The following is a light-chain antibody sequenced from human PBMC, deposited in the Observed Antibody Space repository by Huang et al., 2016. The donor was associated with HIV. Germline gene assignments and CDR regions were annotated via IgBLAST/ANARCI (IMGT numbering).Light chain of an antibody. Sequence: DIQMTQSPSSLSASVGDRVTITCLASENIRRYLNWYQQKPGKPPKLLIHSASTLKSGVPSRFSGSGSGTDFTLTITSLQPEDFATYYCQGSLSIPHTFGQGTNLEIK. CDR1: ENIRRY. J-gene: IGKJ2*01. CDR2: SAS. V-gene: IGKV1-39*01. CDR3: QGSLSIPHT.